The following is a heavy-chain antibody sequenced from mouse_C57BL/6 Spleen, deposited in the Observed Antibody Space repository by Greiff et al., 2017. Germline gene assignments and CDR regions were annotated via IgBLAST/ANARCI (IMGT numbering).Heavy chain of an antibody. CDR1: GFTFSDYG. D-gene: IGHD2-4*01. J-gene: IGHJ3*01. Sequence: DVHLVESGGGLVKPGGSLKLSCAASGFTFSDYGMHWVRQAPEKGLEWVAYISSGSSTIYYADTVKGRFTISRNNAKNTLFLQMTSLRSEDTAMYYCARGGFDYDAAWFAYWGQGTLVTVSA. CDR3: ARGGFDYDAAWFAY. V-gene: IGHV5-17*01. CDR2: ISSGSSTI.